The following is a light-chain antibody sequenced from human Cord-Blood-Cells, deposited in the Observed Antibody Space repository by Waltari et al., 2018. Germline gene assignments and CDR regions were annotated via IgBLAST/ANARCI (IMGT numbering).Light chain of an antibody. Sequence: QYALTQPASVSGSPGQSITIPCTGTSHDVGGYNYVSWYQQHPGKAPKLMIYDVSNRPSGVSNRFSGSKSGNTASLTISGLQAEDEADYYCSSYTSSSTYVVFGGGTKLTVL. CDR3: SSYTSSSTYVV. V-gene: IGLV2-14*01. CDR2: DVS. CDR1: SHDVGGYNY. J-gene: IGLJ2*01.